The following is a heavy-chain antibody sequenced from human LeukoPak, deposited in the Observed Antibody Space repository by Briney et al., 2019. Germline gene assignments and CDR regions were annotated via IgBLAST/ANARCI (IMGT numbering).Heavy chain of an antibody. CDR1: GFTFSSYA. CDR2: ISYDGSNK. J-gene: IGHJ3*02. V-gene: IGHV3-30-3*01. D-gene: IGHD6-19*01. Sequence: PGRSLRLSCAASGFTFSSYAMHWVRQAPGKRLEWVAVISYDGSNKYYADSVKGRFTISRDNSKNTLYLQMNSLRAEDTAVYYCARDRVVGSSGWYGYALDIRGQGTMVTVSS. CDR3: ARDRVVGSSGWYGYALDI.